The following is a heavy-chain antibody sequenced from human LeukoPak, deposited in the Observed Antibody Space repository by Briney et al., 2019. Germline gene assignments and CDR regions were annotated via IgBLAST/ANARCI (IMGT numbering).Heavy chain of an antibody. J-gene: IGHJ4*02. V-gene: IGHV5-51*01. CDR2: IYPGDSYT. D-gene: IGHD6-6*01. CDR1: GYNFTSYW. Sequence: GESLKISCEGSGYNFTSYWIGWVRQMPGKGLEWMGLIYPGDSYTKYSPSFQGQVTVSADKSISTAYPQWTSLKASDTAMYYCARIEGTSSDYFDYWGQGTLVTVSS. CDR3: ARIEGTSSDYFDY.